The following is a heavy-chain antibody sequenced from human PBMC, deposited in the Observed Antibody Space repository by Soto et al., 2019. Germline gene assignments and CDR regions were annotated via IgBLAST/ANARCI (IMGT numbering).Heavy chain of an antibody. J-gene: IGHJ5*02. CDR1: GGSISSGDYY. Sequence: SETLSLTXTVSGGSISSGDYYWSWIRQPPGKGLEWIGYIYYSGSTYYNPSLKSRVTISVDTSKNQFSLKLSSVTAADTAVYYCARAERQMVRGVIRWFDPWGQGTLVTVSS. V-gene: IGHV4-30-4*01. CDR3: ARAERQMVRGVIRWFDP. CDR2: IYYSGST. D-gene: IGHD3-10*01.